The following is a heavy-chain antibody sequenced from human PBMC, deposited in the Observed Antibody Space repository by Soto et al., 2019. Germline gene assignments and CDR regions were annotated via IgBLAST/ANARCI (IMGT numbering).Heavy chain of an antibody. D-gene: IGHD1-26*01. Sequence: EVQLVESGGDLIQPGGSLRLSCAVSGLTFGNHWMHWVRQAPGQGLMWVARITDDGTGASYADSVKGRFTISRDNAKDTLYLQMKSLRVEDTAVYYCAGITQGDLIYWGQGTLVTVSS. CDR1: GLTFGNHW. V-gene: IGHV3-74*01. J-gene: IGHJ4*02. CDR3: AGITQGDLIY. CDR2: ITDDGTGA.